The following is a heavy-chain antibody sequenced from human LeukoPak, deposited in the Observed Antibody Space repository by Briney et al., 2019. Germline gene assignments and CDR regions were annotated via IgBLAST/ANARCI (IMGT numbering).Heavy chain of an antibody. CDR1: GYTFTSYD. D-gene: IGHD3-22*01. CDR3: ARVSAGRHYYDSSGYYKFDY. V-gene: IGHV1-8*01. J-gene: IGHJ4*02. Sequence: ASVTVSFKASGYTFTSYDINWVRQATGQGLAWMGWMNPNSGNTGYAQKFQGRVTMTRNTSIGTAYMELSSLRSEDTAVYYCARVSAGRHYYDSSGYYKFDYWGQGTLVTVSS. CDR2: MNPNSGNT.